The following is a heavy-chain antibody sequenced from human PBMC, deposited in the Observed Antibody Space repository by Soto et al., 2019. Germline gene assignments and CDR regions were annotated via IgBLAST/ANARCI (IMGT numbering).Heavy chain of an antibody. D-gene: IGHD6-19*01. Sequence: ESGGGVVQPGRSLRLSCAASGFTFSIYAIHWVRQAPGKGLEWVAVISKDGRNTYYADSVKGRFTISRDNSKNTLFLQMNSLRVEDTAVYYCARVTKEKWLVKWFDPWGQGTLVTVSS. CDR1: GFTFSIYA. CDR3: ARVTKEKWLVKWFDP. CDR2: ISKDGRNT. J-gene: IGHJ5*02. V-gene: IGHV3-30*04.